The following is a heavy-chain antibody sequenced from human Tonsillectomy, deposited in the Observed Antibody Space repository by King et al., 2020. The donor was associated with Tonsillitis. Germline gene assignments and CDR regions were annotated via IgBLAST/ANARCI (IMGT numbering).Heavy chain of an antibody. CDR3: ARGASYFDY. J-gene: IGHJ4*02. V-gene: IGHV3-33*05. CDR1: GFTFSSYG. Sequence: VQLVESGGGVVQPGRSLRLSCAASGFTFSSYGMHWVRQAPGKGLEWVAVISYDGSNKYYADSVKGRFTISRDNSKNTLYLQMNSLRAEDTAVYYCARGASYFDYWGQGTLVTVSS. CDR2: ISYDGSNK. D-gene: IGHD3-16*01.